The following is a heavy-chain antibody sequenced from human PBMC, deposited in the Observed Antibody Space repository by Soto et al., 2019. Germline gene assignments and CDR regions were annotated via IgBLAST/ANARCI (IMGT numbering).Heavy chain of an antibody. J-gene: IGHJ3*02. D-gene: IGHD2-8*01. CDR2: IRSGADNYAT. Sequence: GGSLRLSCAALGFSFSDSSVRWFRKASGKGLEWVGRIRSGADNYATAYTASMKGRFIISRDDSKNTAYLQMNSLKTEDTAVYYCTRLSTNAPYDACDIWGQGTMVTVSS. CDR3: TRLSTNAPYDACDI. V-gene: IGHV3-73*01. CDR1: GFSFSDSS.